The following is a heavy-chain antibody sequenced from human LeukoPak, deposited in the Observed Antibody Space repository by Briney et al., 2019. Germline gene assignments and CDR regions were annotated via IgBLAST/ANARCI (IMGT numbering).Heavy chain of an antibody. CDR1: GGSFSGYY. Sequence: SETLSLTSAVYGGSFSGYYWSWIRQPPGKGLEWIGEINHSGSTNYNTSLKSRVTISVDTSKNQFSLKLSSVTAADTAVSYCARGITYYYGSGSYWWFDPWGQGTLVTVSS. D-gene: IGHD3-10*01. CDR3: ARGITYYYGSGSYWWFDP. J-gene: IGHJ5*02. V-gene: IGHV4-34*01. CDR2: INHSGST.